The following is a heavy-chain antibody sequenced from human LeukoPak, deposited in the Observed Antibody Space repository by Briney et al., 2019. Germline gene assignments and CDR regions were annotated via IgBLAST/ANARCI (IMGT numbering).Heavy chain of an antibody. D-gene: IGHD5-12*01. CDR3: ASGGKTWLVDY. CDR1: GYSFTNYW. Sequence: GESLKISCKGSGYSFTNYWIGWVRQMPGKGLEWMGIIYPGHFDTRYNPSFQGQVTISADKSISTAYLQWTSLKASDTAMYYRASGGKTWLVDYWGQGTLVTVSS. V-gene: IGHV5-51*01. J-gene: IGHJ4*02. CDR2: IYPGHFDT.